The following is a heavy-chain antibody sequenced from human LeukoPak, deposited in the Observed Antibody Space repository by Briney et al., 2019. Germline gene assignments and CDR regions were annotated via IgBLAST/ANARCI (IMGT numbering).Heavy chain of an antibody. CDR3: ARDQGRGGYYY. V-gene: IGHV1-2*06. J-gene: IGHJ4*02. CDR1: GYTFASYG. CDR2: INPNSGGT. Sequence: GASVKVSCKASGYTFASYGIGWVRQAPGQGLEWMGRINPNSGGTNYAQKFQGRVTMTRDTSISTAYMELSRLRSDDTAVYYCARDQGRGGYYYWGQGTLVTVSS. D-gene: IGHD3-22*01.